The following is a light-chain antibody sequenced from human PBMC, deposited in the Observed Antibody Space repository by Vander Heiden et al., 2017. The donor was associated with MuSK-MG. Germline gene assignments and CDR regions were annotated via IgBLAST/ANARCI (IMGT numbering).Light chain of an antibody. Sequence: SYELPQPPSVSVSPGQTARIACSGDALPKKYAYWYQQKSSQVPVLVIYEDSARPSGIPERFSGSSSGTVATLTITGAQVEDEADYYCYSTDSSGDHVVFGGGTKLTVL. CDR2: EDS. J-gene: IGLJ2*01. V-gene: IGLV3-10*01. CDR1: ALPKKY. CDR3: YSTDSSGDHVV.